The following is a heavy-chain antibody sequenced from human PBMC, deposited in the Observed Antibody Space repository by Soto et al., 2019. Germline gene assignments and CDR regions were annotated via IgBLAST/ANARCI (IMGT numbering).Heavy chain of an antibody. CDR1: GFSLSTTRVV. D-gene: IGHD6-13*01. J-gene: IGHJ4*02. V-gene: IGHV2-5*01. CDR3: AHRGGAAVGLYYFDY. CDR2: IYWHDDK. Sequence: GATLMNPTHTLTLTCTFCGFSLSTTRVVVSWIRQPPGKALEWLALIYWHDDKRYSPSLKSRLTITKDTSKNQVVLTMTNMDPVDTATYYCAHRGGAAVGLYYFDYWGQGALVTVSS.